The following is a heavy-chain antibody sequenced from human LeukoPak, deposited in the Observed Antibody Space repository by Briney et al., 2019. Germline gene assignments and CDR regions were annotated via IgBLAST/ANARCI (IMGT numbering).Heavy chain of an antibody. CDR3: AKDSQWLAYYYFDY. CDR1: GFTFSSYG. CDR2: ISGSGEST. V-gene: IGHV3-23*01. Sequence: GGSLRLSCAASGFTFSSYGMSWVRQAPGKGLEWVSGISGSGESTYYANSVKGRFSIDRDNSKNTLYLQLSSLRAEDTAIYYCAKDSQWLAYYYFDYWGQGIVVSVSS. J-gene: IGHJ4*02. D-gene: IGHD6-19*01.